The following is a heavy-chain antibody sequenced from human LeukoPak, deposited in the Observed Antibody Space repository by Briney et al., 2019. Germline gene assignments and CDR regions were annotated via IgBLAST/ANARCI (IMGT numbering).Heavy chain of an antibody. CDR3: ARDAAIFDSSGYYFLW. J-gene: IGHJ4*02. D-gene: IGHD3-22*01. CDR1: GGTFSRSG. V-gene: IGHV1-69*13. Sequence: SVKLSCKASGGTFSRSGISWVRQAPGQGLEWMGGITPMFGTANYAQKFQGRVTITADESTSTAYLELTSLRSEDTAIYYCARDAAIFDSSGYYFLWWGQGALVTVSS. CDR2: ITPMFGTA.